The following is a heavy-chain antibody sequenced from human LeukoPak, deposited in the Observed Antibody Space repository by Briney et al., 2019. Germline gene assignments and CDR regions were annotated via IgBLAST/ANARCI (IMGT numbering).Heavy chain of an antibody. V-gene: IGHV4-31*03. D-gene: IGHD1-26*01. CDR1: GDSLSSGGYY. Sequence: SETLSLTCTVSGDSLSSGGYYWNWIRQHPEKGLEWIGYIYYGENTYYNPSLQSRLTISLDTSKNQFSLILTSVTAADTAVYYCARDTGRSGRYWYDYWGQGTLDTVSS. J-gene: IGHJ4*02. CDR2: IYYGENT. CDR3: ARDTGRSGRYWYDY.